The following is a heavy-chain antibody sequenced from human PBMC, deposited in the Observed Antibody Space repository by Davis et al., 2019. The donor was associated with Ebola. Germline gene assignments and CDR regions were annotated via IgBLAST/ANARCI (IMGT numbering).Heavy chain of an antibody. CDR1: GGSISTYY. Sequence: MPSETLSLTCTVSGGSISTYYWNWIRQTPGKGLEWIGYPDYSGSTKYNPSLNSRVTISVDTSQNQFSLNLTSVTAADTGFYYCARGHYYYAMDVWGQGTTVTVSS. CDR2: PDYSGST. V-gene: IGHV4-59*01. J-gene: IGHJ6*02. CDR3: ARGHYYYAMDV.